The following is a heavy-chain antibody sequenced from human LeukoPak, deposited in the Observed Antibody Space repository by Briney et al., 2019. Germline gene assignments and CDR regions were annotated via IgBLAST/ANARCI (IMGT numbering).Heavy chain of an antibody. J-gene: IGHJ4*02. V-gene: IGHV1-24*01. CDR3: ATHRNGIVVVPAAGYQFDY. CDR1: GYTLPELS. D-gene: IGHD2-2*01. CDR2: FDPEDGET. Sequence: SSVKVSCKVSGYTLPELSMHWVRQAPGKGLEWMGGFDPEDGETIYAQKFQGRVTMTEDTSTDPAYMELSSLRSEDTAVYYCATHRNGIVVVPAAGYQFDYWGQGTLVTVSS.